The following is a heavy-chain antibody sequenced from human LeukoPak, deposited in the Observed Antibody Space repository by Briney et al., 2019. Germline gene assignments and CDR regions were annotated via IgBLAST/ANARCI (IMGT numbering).Heavy chain of an antibody. CDR3: ARLSAYYYGSYFYYMDV. D-gene: IGHD3-10*01. CDR2: IRQDESER. J-gene: IGHJ6*03. CDR1: GFSFSSYW. V-gene: IGHV3-7*01. Sequence: GGSLRLSCEGSGFSFSSYWMTWVRQLPGKGPEWVANIRQDESERYFADSVKGRFTIFRDNAKKSVYLHMSSLRAEGTALYYCARLSAYYYGSYFYYMDVWGKGTTVTVSS.